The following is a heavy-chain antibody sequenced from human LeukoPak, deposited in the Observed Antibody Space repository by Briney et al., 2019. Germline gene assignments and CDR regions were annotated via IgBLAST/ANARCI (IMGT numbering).Heavy chain of an antibody. D-gene: IGHD3-22*01. Sequence: SETLSPTCTVSGGSISSSSYYWGWIRRPPGKGLEWIGSIYYSGSTYYNPSLKSRVTISVDTSKNQFSLKLSSVTAADTAVYYCARRSSYYDSSGYYPFDYWGQGTLVTVSS. CDR3: ARRSSYYDSSGYYPFDY. V-gene: IGHV4-39*01. J-gene: IGHJ4*02. CDR1: GGSISSSSYY. CDR2: IYYSGST.